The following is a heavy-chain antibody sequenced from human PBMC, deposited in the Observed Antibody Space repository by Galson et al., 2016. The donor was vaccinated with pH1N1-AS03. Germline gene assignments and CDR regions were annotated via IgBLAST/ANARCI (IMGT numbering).Heavy chain of an antibody. CDR1: GFTFSSHS. V-gene: IGHV3-21*01. J-gene: IGHJ5*02. CDR3: ARGVDSGGRKVLFDP. D-gene: IGHD3-22*01. Sequence: SLRLSCAGSGFTFSSHSMNWVRQAPGKGLEWVSSISGNSGFINYADSVRGRFTISRDNAKNSLYLQVSSLRAEDTAVYFCARGVDSGGRKVLFDPWGQGTLVTVSS. CDR2: ISGNSGFI.